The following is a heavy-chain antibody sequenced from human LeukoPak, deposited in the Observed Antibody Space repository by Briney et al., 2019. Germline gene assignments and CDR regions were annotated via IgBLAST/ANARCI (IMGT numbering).Heavy chain of an antibody. J-gene: IGHJ4*02. CDR1: GDSVSSNSAA. CDR3: ARASQKYSSGWYVFDY. D-gene: IGHD6-19*01. Sequence: SQTLSLTCAISGDSVSSNSAAWNWIRQSPSRGLEWLGRTYYRSKWYNDYAVSVKSRITINPDTSKNQFSLQLNSVTPEDMAVYYCARASQKYSSGWYVFDYWGQGTLVTVSS. CDR2: TYYRSKWYN. V-gene: IGHV6-1*01.